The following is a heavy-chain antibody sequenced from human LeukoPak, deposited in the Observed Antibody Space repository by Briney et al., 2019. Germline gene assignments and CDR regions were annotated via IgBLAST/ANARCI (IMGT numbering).Heavy chain of an antibody. V-gene: IGHV4-4*07. CDR1: GGSISNYY. D-gene: IGHD3-22*01. CDR3: ARMSNYYDTSGYYQSLDY. CDR2: IYASGST. J-gene: IGHJ4*02. Sequence: SETLSLTCTVSGGSISNYYWSWIRQPAGKGREWIGRIYASGSTNYNPSLQSRVTISVDRSKNQFSLKLSSVTAADTAVYYCARMSNYYDTSGYYQSLDYWGQGTLVTVSS.